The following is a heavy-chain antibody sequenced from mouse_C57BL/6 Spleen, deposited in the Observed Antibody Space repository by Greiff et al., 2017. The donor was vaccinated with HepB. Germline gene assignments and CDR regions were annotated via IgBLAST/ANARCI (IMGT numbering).Heavy chain of an antibody. Sequence: EVQGVESGGGLVKPGGSLKLSCAASGFTFSDYGMHWVRQAPEKGLEWVAYISSGSSTIYYADTVKGRFTISRDNAKNTLFLQMTSLRSEDTAMYYCARRITTGYFDVWGPGTPVTVSS. J-gene: IGHJ1*01. CDR1: GFTFSDYG. CDR2: ISSGSSTI. D-gene: IGHD1-1*01. V-gene: IGHV5-17*01. CDR3: ARRITTGYFDV.